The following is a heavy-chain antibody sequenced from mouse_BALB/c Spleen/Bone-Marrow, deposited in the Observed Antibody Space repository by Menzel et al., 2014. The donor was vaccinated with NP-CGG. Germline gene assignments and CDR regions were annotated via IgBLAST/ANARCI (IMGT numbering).Heavy chain of an antibody. CDR1: VFDFSRYW. D-gene: IGHD1-2*01. J-gene: IGHJ1*01. CDR3: ARPGYYGYQDV. Sequence: EVQRVESGGGLVQPGGSLKLSCAASVFDFSRYWMTWVRQAPGKGLEWIGEINPDSSTINYTPSLKEKFIISRDNAKNTLYLQMSKVRSEDTALYYCARPGYYGYQDVWGAGTTVTVSS. V-gene: IGHV4-1*02. CDR2: INPDSSTI.